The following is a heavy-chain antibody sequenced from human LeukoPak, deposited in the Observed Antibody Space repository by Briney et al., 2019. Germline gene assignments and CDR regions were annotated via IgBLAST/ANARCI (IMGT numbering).Heavy chain of an antibody. D-gene: IGHD3/OR15-3a*01. CDR1: GGTFNNDA. CDR2: IIPRLGIA. Sequence: SVKVSCKAPGGTFNNDAVSWVRQAPGQGLEWMGRIIPRLGIALYAQRFKGRVTMTADKLSNTAYMELSSLTSEDTAVYFCASDLVCTVNCKDSWGQGTLVTVSS. CDR3: ASDLVCTVNCKDS. V-gene: IGHV1-69*04. J-gene: IGHJ4*02.